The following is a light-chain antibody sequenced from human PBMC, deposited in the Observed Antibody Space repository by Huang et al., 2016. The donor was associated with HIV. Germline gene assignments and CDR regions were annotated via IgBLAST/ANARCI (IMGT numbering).Light chain of an antibody. V-gene: IGKV1-27*01. CDR2: AAS. CDR3: QKYNSAPYT. CDR1: QGAGNS. Sequence: DIQMTQSPSSLSTSVGDRVTITCRASQGAGNSLAWYQQKPGKVPKLLIYAASTLRSGVPSRFSGSGSGTEFTLTISGLQPEDVATYYCQKYNSAPYTFCQGTRLDIK. J-gene: IGKJ2*01.